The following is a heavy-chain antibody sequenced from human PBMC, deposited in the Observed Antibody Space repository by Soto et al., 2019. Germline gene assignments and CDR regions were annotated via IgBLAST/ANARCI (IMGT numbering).Heavy chain of an antibody. CDR2: ISSSSSYI. D-gene: IGHD6-19*01. CDR3: AKDRIAVAGTSSAFDI. J-gene: IGHJ3*02. Sequence: GGSLRLSYAASGFTFSSYSMNWVRQAPGKGLEWVSSISSSSSYIYYADSVKGRFTISRDNAKNSLYLQMNSLRTEDTALYYCAKDRIAVAGTSSAFDIWGQGTMVTVSS. CDR1: GFTFSSYS. V-gene: IGHV3-21*04.